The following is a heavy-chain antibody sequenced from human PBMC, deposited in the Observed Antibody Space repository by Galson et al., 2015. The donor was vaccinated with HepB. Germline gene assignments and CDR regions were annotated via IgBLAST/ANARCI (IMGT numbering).Heavy chain of an antibody. D-gene: IGHD3-3*01. CDR3: ARGNYDFWSGYSPYYYYYYMDV. CDR1: GFTFSDYY. CDR2: ISSSGSTI. J-gene: IGHJ6*03. V-gene: IGHV3-11*01. Sequence: SLRLSCAASGFTFSDYYMSWIRQAPGKGLEWVSYISSSGSTIYYADSVKGRFTISRDNAKNSLYLQMNSLRAEDTAVYYCARGNYDFWSGYSPYYYYYYMDVWGKGTTVTVSS.